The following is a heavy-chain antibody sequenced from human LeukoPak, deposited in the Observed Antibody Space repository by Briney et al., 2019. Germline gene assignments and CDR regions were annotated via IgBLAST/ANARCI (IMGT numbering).Heavy chain of an antibody. CDR2: IFPSDSDT. V-gene: IGHV5-51*01. J-gene: IGHJ4*02. Sequence: GESLKISCKGSGYSFTTYWIGWVRQMPGKGLEWMGIIFPSDSDTRYSPSFQGQVSISADKSISTAYLQWSSLKASDTAIYYCTRGRPIDYWGQGTLVTVSS. CDR1: GYSFTTYW. CDR3: TRGRPIDY.